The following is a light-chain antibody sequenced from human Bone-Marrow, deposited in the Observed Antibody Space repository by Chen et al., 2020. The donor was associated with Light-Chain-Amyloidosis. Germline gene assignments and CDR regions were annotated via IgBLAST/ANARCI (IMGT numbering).Light chain of an antibody. Sequence: DIVMTQSPDSLAVSLGERATINCKSSQSVLYSPSNKNYLAWYQQKPGQPPKLLIYWASTRESGVPDRFSGSGSGTDFTLTISSLQAEDVAVYYCQQYYTTPFTFGPGTKVDIK. CDR2: WAS. CDR3: QQYYTTPFT. J-gene: IGKJ3*01. V-gene: IGKV4-1*01. CDR1: QSVLYSPSNKNY.